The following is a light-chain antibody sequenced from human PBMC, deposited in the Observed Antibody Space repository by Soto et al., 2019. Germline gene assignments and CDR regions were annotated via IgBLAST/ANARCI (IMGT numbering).Light chain of an antibody. V-gene: IGKV1-5*01. CDR3: QQYSNYWT. CDR2: AAS. J-gene: IGKJ1*01. Sequence: DIQMTQSPSSLSASVGDRVTITCRASQNINNWIAWYQQKPGKAPKLLIYAASTLQSGVPSRFSGSGSGTEFTLTISSLQPDDFATYYCQQYSNYWTFGQGTKVDIK. CDR1: QNINNW.